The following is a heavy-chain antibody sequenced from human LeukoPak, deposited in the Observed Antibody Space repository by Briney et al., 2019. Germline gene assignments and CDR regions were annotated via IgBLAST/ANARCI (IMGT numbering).Heavy chain of an antibody. V-gene: IGHV4-4*07. Sequence: SETLSLTCTVSGGSISSYYWSWIRQPAGKGLEWIGRIYTSGSTNYNPSLKSRVTMSVDTSKNQFSLKLSSVTAADTAVYYCARARRTTVSVIRYYFDYWGQGTLVTVSS. CDR3: ARARRTTVSVIRYYFDY. D-gene: IGHD4-17*01. J-gene: IGHJ4*02. CDR2: IYTSGST. CDR1: GGSISSYY.